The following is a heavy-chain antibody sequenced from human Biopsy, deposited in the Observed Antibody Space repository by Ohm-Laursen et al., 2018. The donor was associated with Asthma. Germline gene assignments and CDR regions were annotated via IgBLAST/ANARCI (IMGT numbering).Heavy chain of an antibody. CDR3: ARDAPTGGYIDY. J-gene: IGHJ4*02. CDR2: ITSSSYI. D-gene: IGHD7-27*01. CDR1: RFTYE. Sequence: SLRLSCAASRFTYEMHWVRQAPGKGLEWVSSITSSSYIFYADSVKGRFTISRDNPRNSLYLQMNSLRAEDTAVYYCARDAPTGGYIDYWGLGTLVTVSS. V-gene: IGHV3-69-1*01.